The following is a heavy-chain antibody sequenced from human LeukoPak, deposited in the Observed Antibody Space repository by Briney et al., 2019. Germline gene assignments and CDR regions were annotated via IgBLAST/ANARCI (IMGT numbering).Heavy chain of an antibody. CDR3: ARDKSNYVGMDV. J-gene: IGHJ6*02. CDR2: ISSSSSYI. CDR1: GFTFSSYS. V-gene: IGHV3-21*01. D-gene: IGHD1-26*01. Sequence: PGGSLRLSCAASGFTFSSYSMNWVRQAPGKGLEWVSSISSSSSYIYYADSVKGRFTISRDNAKNSLYLQINSLRAEDTAVYYCARDKSNYVGMDVWGQGTTVTVSS.